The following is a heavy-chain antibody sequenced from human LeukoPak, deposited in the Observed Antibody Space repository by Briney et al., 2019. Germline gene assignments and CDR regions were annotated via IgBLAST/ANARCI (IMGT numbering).Heavy chain of an antibody. J-gene: IGHJ4*02. CDR3: ANWGSSWGFDY. Sequence: GGSLRLSCAASGFSVRSNYMSWVRQAPGKGLKWVSIIYSGDNAYYSDSVKGRFTISRDNSENTLYLQMNSLRAEDTAVYFCANWGSSWGFDYWGQGTLVTVSS. CDR1: GFSVRSNY. V-gene: IGHV3-53*01. CDR2: IYSGDNA. D-gene: IGHD7-27*01.